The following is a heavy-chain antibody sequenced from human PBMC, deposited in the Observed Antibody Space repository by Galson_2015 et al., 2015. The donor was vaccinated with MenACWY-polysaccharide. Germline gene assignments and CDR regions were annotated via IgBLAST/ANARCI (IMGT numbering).Heavy chain of an antibody. Sequence: SETLSLTCTVSGGSISSRSYHWGWIRQPPGKGLEWIGIIYYSGNTYYNPSLESRVTMSVDTSQNHFSLKLSSVTAADTALYYCARAPTPYCSSSSCFNKYAFDIWGQGTMVTVSS. J-gene: IGHJ3*02. CDR2: IYYSGNT. CDR1: GGSISSRSYH. V-gene: IGHV4-39*02. D-gene: IGHD2-2*01. CDR3: ARAPTPYCSSSSCFNKYAFDI.